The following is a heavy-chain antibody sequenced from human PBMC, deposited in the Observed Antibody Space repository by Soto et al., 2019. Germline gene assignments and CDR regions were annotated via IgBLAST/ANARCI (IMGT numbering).Heavy chain of an antibody. D-gene: IGHD1-7*01. CDR2: IIPIFDTA. CDR3: ASHGITGTWVYYYGMDV. V-gene: IGHV1-69*12. Sequence: QVQLVQSGAEVKKPGSSVKVSCKASGGTFSSYAISWVRQAPEQGLEWMGGIIPIFDTADYAQKFQGRVTITADESTSTAYMELSSLRSEDTAVYYCASHGITGTWVYYYGMDVWGQGTTVTVSS. J-gene: IGHJ6*02. CDR1: GGTFSSYA.